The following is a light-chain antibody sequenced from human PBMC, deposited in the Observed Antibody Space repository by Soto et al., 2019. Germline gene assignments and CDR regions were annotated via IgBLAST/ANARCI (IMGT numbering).Light chain of an antibody. Sequence: QSALTQPASVSGSPGQSITISCTGNSSDVGGYNYVSWYQQHPGKAPKLMIYDVSNRPSGVSNRFSGSKSGNTASLTISGLQAEDEADYYCSSYTSSSTPLYVFGTGTQLTVL. CDR1: SSDVGGYNY. CDR3: SSYTSSSTPLYV. CDR2: DVS. V-gene: IGLV2-14*01. J-gene: IGLJ1*01.